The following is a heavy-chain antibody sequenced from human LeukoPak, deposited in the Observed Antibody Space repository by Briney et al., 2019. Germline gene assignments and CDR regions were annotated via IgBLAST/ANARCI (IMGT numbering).Heavy chain of an antibody. V-gene: IGHV1-18*01. CDR2: ISAYNGNT. CDR1: GYTFTSYG. CDR3: ARDIPTDYYDSSGNDY. D-gene: IGHD3-22*01. Sequence: ASVKVSCKASGYTFTSYGISWVLQAPGQGLEWMGWISAYNGNTNYAQKLQGRVTMTTDTSTSTAYMELRSLRSDDTAVYYCARDIPTDYYDSSGNDYWGQGTLVTVSS. J-gene: IGHJ4*02.